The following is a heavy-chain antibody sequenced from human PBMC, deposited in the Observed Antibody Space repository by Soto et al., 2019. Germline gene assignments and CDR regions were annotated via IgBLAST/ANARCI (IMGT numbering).Heavy chain of an antibody. V-gene: IGHV3-9*01. Sequence: GGSLRLSCAAGGFNFGHYGVHWVRQAPGKGLEWVAGISRNSGSIGYADSVKGRFAISRDNAKNSLYLQMNSLRAEDTALYYCAKDRYSSSVGILGYWGQGSLVTVSS. D-gene: IGHD6-6*01. CDR2: ISRNSGSI. CDR1: GFNFGHYG. J-gene: IGHJ4*02. CDR3: AKDRYSSSVGILGY.